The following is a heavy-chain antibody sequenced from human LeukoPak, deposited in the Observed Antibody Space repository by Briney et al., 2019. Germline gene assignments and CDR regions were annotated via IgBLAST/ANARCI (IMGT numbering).Heavy chain of an antibody. CDR1: GFTFSNAW. Sequence: WGSLRLSCAASGFTFSNAWMSWVRQAPGKGLEWVALIWYDGSKKYYADSVKGRFTISRDNSKNTLYLQMNTLRAEDTAIYYCAKDRGGYCSGDRCYYYYYYMDVWGKGTTVTVSS. V-gene: IGHV3-30*02. CDR3: AKDRGGYCSGDRCYYYYYYMDV. D-gene: IGHD2-15*01. CDR2: IWYDGSKK. J-gene: IGHJ6*03.